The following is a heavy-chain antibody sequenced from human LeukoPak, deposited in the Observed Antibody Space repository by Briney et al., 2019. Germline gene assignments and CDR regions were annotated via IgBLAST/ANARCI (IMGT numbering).Heavy chain of an antibody. V-gene: IGHV5-10-1*01. CDR2: IDPSDSYT. CDR1: GYSFTSYW. CDR3: ARGAYCSGGSCYADTFDY. D-gene: IGHD2-15*01. Sequence: GESLKISCKGSGYSFTSYWISRVRQMPGKGLEWMGRIDPSDSYTNYSPSFQGHVTISADKSISTAYLQWSSLKASDTAMYYCARGAYCSGGSCYADTFDYWGQGTLVTVSS. J-gene: IGHJ4*02.